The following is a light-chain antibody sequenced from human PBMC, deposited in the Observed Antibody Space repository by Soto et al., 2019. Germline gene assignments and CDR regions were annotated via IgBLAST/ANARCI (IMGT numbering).Light chain of an antibody. CDR2: EVN. CDR3: KSYSGIKNWV. Sequence: QSALTQPPSASGSPGQSVTISCTGTSSDVGGYNYVSWYQQHPGKAPKVMIYEVNKRPSGVPDRVSGSKSGNTASLTVSGLQAEDEADYICKSYSGIKNWVFVGGTELTVL. J-gene: IGLJ3*02. CDR1: SSDVGGYNY. V-gene: IGLV2-8*01.